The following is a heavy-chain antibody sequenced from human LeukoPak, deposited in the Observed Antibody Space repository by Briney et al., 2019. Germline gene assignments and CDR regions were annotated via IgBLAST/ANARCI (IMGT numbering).Heavy chain of an antibody. Sequence: GGSLRLSCAASGFTFSDFNMNWVRQAPGKGLEWVSSISTSSSYMYYADSVKGRFTISRDNAKNSLYLQMNSLRAEDTAVYYCARGNRHTTPLLAACDYWGQGTLVTVSS. V-gene: IGHV3-21*01. CDR1: GFTFSDFN. CDR2: ISTSSSYM. CDR3: ARGNRHTTPLLAACDY. J-gene: IGHJ4*02. D-gene: IGHD6-13*01.